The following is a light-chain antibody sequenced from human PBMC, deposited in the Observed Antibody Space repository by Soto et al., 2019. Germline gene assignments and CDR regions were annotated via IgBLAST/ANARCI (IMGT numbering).Light chain of an antibody. CDR3: QQSYSSPPT. CDR1: QSVSSN. V-gene: IGKV3-15*01. J-gene: IGKJ1*01. CDR2: GAS. Sequence: EIVLTQSPATLSVSPGERATLSCRASQSVSSNLAWYQQKPGQAPRLLIYGASTRATGIPARFSGSGSGPDFTLTISSLQPEDFATYYCQQSYSSPPTFGQGTKVDIK.